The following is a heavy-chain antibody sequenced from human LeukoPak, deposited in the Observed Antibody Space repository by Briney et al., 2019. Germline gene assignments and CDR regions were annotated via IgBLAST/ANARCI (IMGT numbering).Heavy chain of an antibody. V-gene: IGHV1-2*06. CDR1: GYTFTGYY. CDR2: INPNSGGT. CDR3: AREFSDSSGFGGAFDI. J-gene: IGHJ3*02. Sequence: AASVKVSCKASGYTFTGYYMHWVRQAPGQGLEWMGRINPNSGGTNYAQKFQGRVTMTTDTSTSTAYMELRSLRSDDTAVYYCAREFSDSSGFGGAFDIWGQGTMVTVSS. D-gene: IGHD3-22*01.